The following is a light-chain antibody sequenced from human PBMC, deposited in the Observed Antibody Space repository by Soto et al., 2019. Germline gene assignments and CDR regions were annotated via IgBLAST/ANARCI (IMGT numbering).Light chain of an antibody. CDR1: SSDVGGYNY. CDR3: SSYTGGSTLWV. CDR2: DVS. Sequence: QSALTQPASVSGSPGQSITISCTGTSSDVGGYNYVSWYQQHPGKAPKLMIYDVSNRPSGVSYRFSGSKPGNTASLTISGLQAEDEADYYCSSYTGGSTLWVFGGGTKLTVL. J-gene: IGLJ3*02. V-gene: IGLV2-14*01.